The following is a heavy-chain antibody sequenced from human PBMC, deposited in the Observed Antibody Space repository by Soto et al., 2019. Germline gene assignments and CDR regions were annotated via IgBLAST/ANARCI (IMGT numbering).Heavy chain of an antibody. CDR1: GFSLTTSGLG. CDR2: IYWDDEK. CDR3: VRRGLGDFGDY. D-gene: IGHD3-3*01. V-gene: IGHV2-5*02. J-gene: IGHJ4*02. Sequence: QITLKESGPTLVNPTQTLTLTCTFSGFSLTTSGLGVGWIRQPPGKALEWLALIYWDDEKRYSPSLKSRLTITKDTSKNQVVLTMTNMDPVDTATYYCVRRGLGDFGDYWGQGTLVTVSS.